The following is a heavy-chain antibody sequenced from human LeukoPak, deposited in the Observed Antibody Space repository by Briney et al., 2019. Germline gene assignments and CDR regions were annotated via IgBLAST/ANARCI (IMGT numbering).Heavy chain of an antibody. CDR2: INHSGST. J-gene: IGHJ4*02. Sequence: SETLSLTCAVSGGSFGGYYWSWIRQPPGKGLEWIGEINHSGSTNYNPSLKSRVTISVDTSKNQFSLKLSSVTAADTAVYYCARVEVVVVAANYYFDYWGQGTLVTVSS. CDR3: ARVEVVVVAANYYFDY. D-gene: IGHD2-15*01. CDR1: GGSFGGYY. V-gene: IGHV4-34*01.